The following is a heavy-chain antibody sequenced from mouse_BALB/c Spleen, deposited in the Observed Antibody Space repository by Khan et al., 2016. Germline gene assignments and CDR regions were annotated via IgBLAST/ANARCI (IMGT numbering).Heavy chain of an antibody. V-gene: IGHV9-1*02. CDR3: VIFRSANY. CDR1: GYTFTNYG. D-gene: IGHD6-1*01. Sequence: QIQLVQSGPELKKPGETVKISCKASGYTFTNYGMNWVKQAPGKGLKWMGWINTYTGDPTYTDDFKGRFAFSLETSASTAYLQFHNLKNEDMATYLCVIFRSANYWGQGTTLTVSS. CDR2: INTYTGDP. J-gene: IGHJ2*01.